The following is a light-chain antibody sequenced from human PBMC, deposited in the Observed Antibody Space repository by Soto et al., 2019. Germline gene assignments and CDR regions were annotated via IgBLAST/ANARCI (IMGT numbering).Light chain of an antibody. Sequence: DIPLTQSPSFLSASVGDRVTITCRASQGISSYLAWYQQKPGKAPKLLIYAESTLQSGVPSRFSGSGSGTEFTLTISSLQPEDFATYYCQQLNSYPLLTFGGGTKVEIK. J-gene: IGKJ4*01. V-gene: IGKV1-9*01. CDR1: QGISSY. CDR3: QQLNSYPLLT. CDR2: AES.